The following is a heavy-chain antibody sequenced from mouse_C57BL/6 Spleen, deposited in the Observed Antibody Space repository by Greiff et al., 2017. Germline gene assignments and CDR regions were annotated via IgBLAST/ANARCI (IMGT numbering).Heavy chain of an antibody. CDR2: IPPNSGST. Sequence: QVQLQQPGAELVKPGASVKLSCKASGYTFTSYWMHWVKQRPGQGLEWIGMIPPNSGSTNYNEKFKSKATLTVDKSSSTAYMQLSSLTSEDSAVYYCARPEYYAMDYWGQGTSVTVSS. CDR1: GYTFTSYW. CDR3: ARPEYYAMDY. V-gene: IGHV1-64*01. J-gene: IGHJ4*01.